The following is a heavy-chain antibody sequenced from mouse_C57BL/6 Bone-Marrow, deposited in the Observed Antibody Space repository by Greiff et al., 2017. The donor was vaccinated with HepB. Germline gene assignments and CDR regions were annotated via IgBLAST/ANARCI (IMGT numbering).Heavy chain of an antibody. J-gene: IGHJ4*01. V-gene: IGHV1-81*01. Sequence: QVQLQQSGAELARPGASVKLSCKASGYTFTSYGISWVKQRTGQGLEWIGEIYPRSGNTYYNEKFKGKATLTADKSSSTAYMELRSLTSEDSAVYFCARYDLLLPFYAMDYWGQGTSVTVSS. CDR2: IYPRSGNT. CDR1: GYTFTSYG. CDR3: ARYDLLLPFYAMDY. D-gene: IGHD1-1*01.